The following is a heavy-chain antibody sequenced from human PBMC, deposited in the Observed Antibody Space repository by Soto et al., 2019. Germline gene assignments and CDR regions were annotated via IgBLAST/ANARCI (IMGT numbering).Heavy chain of an antibody. D-gene: IGHD2-15*01. J-gene: IGHJ1*01. V-gene: IGHV1-46*01. CDR1: GYKFTTYF. CDR2: IHPSGDT. Sequence: ASVKVSCKASGYKFTTYFIHWVRQAPGQGLEWMGMIHPSGDTGYAQKFRDRVTMTIDTSTTTAYMELRNLTSEDTAVYFSVRGYCTTSPCSGDFQFGGQGTLVTVSS. CDR3: VRGYCTTSPCSGDFQF.